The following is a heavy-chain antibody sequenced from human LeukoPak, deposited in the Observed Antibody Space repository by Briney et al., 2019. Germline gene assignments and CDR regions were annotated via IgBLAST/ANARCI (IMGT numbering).Heavy chain of an antibody. D-gene: IGHD5-24*01. CDR3: TTTIVRDGYTHGLDD. CDR1: GFTFNNVR. CDR2: IERKTDGGTA. J-gene: IGHJ4*02. V-gene: IGHV3-15*04. Sequence: KPGGSLRLSCAASGFTFNNVRMSWVRQAPGKGLEWVGQIERKTDGGTADYAAPVNGRFTISRDDASTTLYLKMTSLNPEDTAVYYCTTTIVRDGYTHGLDDWGQGTLVTVSS.